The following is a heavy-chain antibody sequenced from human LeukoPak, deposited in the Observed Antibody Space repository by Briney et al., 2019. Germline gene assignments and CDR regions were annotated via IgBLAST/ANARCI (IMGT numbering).Heavy chain of an antibody. CDR1: GFTFSSYA. J-gene: IGHJ4*02. CDR3: ARDYRLQGQWLAHRLDY. CDR2: ISYDGSNK. Sequence: GGSLRLSCAASGFTFSSYAMHWVRQAPGKGLEWVAVISYDGSNKYYADSVKGRFTISRDNSNNIVYLQMNSLRDEDTAVYYCARDYRLQGQWLAHRLDYWGQGTLVTVSS. V-gene: IGHV3-30-3*01. D-gene: IGHD6-19*01.